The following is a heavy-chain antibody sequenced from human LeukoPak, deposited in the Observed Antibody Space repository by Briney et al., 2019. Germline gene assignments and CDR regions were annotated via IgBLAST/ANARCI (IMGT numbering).Heavy chain of an antibody. J-gene: IGHJ4*02. CDR1: GFTFSNYG. CDR3: ARDYGGSSPFDY. D-gene: IGHD4-23*01. V-gene: IGHV3-48*04. CDR2: ISSSGSTI. Sequence: GGSLRLSCAASGFTFSNYGMNWVRQAPGKGLEWVSYISSSGSTIYYADSVKGRFTISRDNAKNSLYLQMNSLRAEDTAVYYCARDYGGSSPFDYWGQGTLVTVSS.